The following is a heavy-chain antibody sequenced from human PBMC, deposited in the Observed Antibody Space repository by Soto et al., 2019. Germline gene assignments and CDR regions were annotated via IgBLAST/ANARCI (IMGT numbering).Heavy chain of an antibody. V-gene: IGHV1-18*01. CDR2: ISAYNGNT. J-gene: IGHJ4*02. CDR3: ARDATHADY. CDR1: GYTFASYA. Sequence: ASVKVSCKASGYTFASYAISWMRQAPGQGLEWMGWISAYNGNTNYAQKLQGRVTMTTDTSTSTAYMELRSLRSDETAVYYCARDATHADYWGQGTLVTAPQ.